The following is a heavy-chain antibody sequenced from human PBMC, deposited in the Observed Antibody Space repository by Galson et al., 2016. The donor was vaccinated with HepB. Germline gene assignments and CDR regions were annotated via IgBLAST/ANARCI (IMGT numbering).Heavy chain of an antibody. V-gene: IGHV4-4*02. D-gene: IGHD5-24*01. J-gene: IGHJ6*02. CDR1: GGSISSSNW. CDR3: ARDSAGNYRYYYGMDV. Sequence: ETLSLTCAVSGGSISSSNWWSWVRQPPGKGLEWIGEIYHSGSTNYNPSLKSRVTISVDKSKNQFSLKLSSVTAADTALYYCARDSAGNYRYYYGMDVWGQGTTVTVSS. CDR2: IYHSGST.